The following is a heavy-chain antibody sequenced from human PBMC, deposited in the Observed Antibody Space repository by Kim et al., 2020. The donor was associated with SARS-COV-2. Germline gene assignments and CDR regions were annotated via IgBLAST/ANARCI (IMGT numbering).Heavy chain of an antibody. J-gene: IGHJ3*02. Sequence: SETLSLTCTVSGGSISSGDYYWSWIRQPPGKGLEWIGYIYYSGSTYYNPSLKSRVTISVDTSKNQFSLKLSSVTAADTAVFYCAREGDWNARAVEAFDIWGQGTMVTVSS. D-gene: IGHD1-1*01. CDR2: IYYSGST. CDR3: AREGDWNARAVEAFDI. V-gene: IGHV4-30-4*01. CDR1: GGSISSGDYY.